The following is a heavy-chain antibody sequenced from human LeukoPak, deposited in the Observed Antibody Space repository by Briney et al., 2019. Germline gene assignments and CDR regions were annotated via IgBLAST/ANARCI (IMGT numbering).Heavy chain of an antibody. CDR1: GFTFSRYG. Sequence: PGGTLRLSCAASGFTFSRYGMSWVRQAPGKGLEWVSAISGSGGRTYYADSVKGRFTISRDNSKNTVYLQMDSLRAEDTAVYYCAKSQRLWFGGNDAFHIWGQGTMVTVSS. V-gene: IGHV3-23*01. J-gene: IGHJ3*02. CDR3: AKSQRLWFGGNDAFHI. CDR2: ISGSGGRT. D-gene: IGHD3-10*01.